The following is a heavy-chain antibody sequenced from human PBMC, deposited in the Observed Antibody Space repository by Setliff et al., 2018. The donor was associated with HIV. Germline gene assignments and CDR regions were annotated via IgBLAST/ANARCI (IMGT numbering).Heavy chain of an antibody. D-gene: IGHD1-26*01. CDR3: ARGAYRRRDGGTYFYQFDF. Sequence: ASVKVSCKASGGTFSSYAISWVRQAPGQGLEWMGGIIPIVDIAKYAQKFQDRVTITADKSTSTAFMELSSLGSEDTAVYYCARGAYRRRDGGTYFYQFDFWGRGTLVTVSS. J-gene: IGHJ4*02. CDR1: GGTFSSYA. CDR2: IIPIVDIA. V-gene: IGHV1-69*10.